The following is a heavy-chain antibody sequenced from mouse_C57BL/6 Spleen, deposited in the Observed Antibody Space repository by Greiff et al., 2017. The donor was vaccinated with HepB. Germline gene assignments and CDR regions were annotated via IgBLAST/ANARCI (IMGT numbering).Heavy chain of an antibody. Sequence: EVKLVESGGGLVKPGGSLKLSCAASGFTFSSYAMSWVRQTPEKRLEWVATISDGGSYTYYPDNVKGRFTISRDNAKNNLYLQRSHLKSEDTAMYYCARAFYDGYWGFAYWGQGTLVTVSA. CDR1: GFTFSSYA. CDR3: ARAFYDGYWGFAY. V-gene: IGHV5-4*03. CDR2: ISDGGSYT. D-gene: IGHD2-3*01. J-gene: IGHJ3*01.